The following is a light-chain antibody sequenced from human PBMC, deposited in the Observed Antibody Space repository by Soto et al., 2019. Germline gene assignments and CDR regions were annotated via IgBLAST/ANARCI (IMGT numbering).Light chain of an antibody. CDR1: QSVSSY. J-gene: IGKJ5*01. Sequence: PGERATLSCRASQSVSSYLAWYQQKPGQAPRLLIYDASNRATGIPARFSGNGSGTDFTLTISSLEPEDFAVYYCQQRSNWPPLITFGQGTRLEIK. V-gene: IGKV3-11*01. CDR2: DAS. CDR3: QQRSNWPPLIT.